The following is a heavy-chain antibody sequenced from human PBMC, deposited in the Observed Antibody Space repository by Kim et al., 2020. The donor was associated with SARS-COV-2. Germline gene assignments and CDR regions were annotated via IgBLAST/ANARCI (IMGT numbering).Heavy chain of an antibody. J-gene: IGHJ4*02. CDR1: GFTFDDYA. V-gene: IGHV3-9*01. D-gene: IGHD3-10*01. CDR2: ISWNSGSI. CDR3: ARVMVRGHLGGLFDY. Sequence: GGSLRLSCAASGFTFDDYAMHWVRQAPGKGLEWVSGISWNSGSIGYADSVKGRFTISRDNAKNSLYLQMNSLRAEDTALYYCARVMVRGHLGGLFDYWGQGTLVTVSS.